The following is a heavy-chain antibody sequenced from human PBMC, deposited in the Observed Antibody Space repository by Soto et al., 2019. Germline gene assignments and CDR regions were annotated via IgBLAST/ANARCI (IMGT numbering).Heavy chain of an antibody. CDR2: ITGGGGNT. V-gene: IGHV3-23*01. D-gene: IGHD2-2*01. J-gene: IGHJ5*02. Sequence: EVQLLESGGCLVQPGGSLRLSCAASGFAFSSYATSWIRQAPGKGLEWVSSITGGGGNTYYADSVKGRFTISRDNSKNTLYLQMSSLRAEDTAVYYCAKHCGSSSCYRFDPWGQGTLVTVSS. CDR3: AKHCGSSSCYRFDP. CDR1: GFAFSSYA.